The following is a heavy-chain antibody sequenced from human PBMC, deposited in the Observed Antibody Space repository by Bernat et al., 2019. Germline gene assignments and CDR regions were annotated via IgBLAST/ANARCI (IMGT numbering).Heavy chain of an antibody. J-gene: IGHJ6*02. CDR1: GFTVSSNY. CDR2: ISGSGGST. CDR3: AKDQSHYYYFGMDV. V-gene: IGHV3-23*04. Sequence: EVQLVESGGGLIQPGGSLRLSCAASGFTVSSNYMSWVRQAPGKGLEWVSAISGSGGSTYYAHSVKGRFTISRDNSKNTLYLQMNSLRAEDTAVYYCAKDQSHYYYFGMDVWGQGTTVTVSS.